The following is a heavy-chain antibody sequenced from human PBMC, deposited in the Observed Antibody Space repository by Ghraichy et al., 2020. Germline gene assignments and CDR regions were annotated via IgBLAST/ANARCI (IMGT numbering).Heavy chain of an antibody. CDR2: IKSDGSST. CDR1: GFTLSNYW. J-gene: IGHJ4*02. CDR3: AREYCSGGRCFFGTGGSHLDY. D-gene: IGHD2-15*01. Sequence: GSLNISCAASGFTLSNYWMHWVRQVPGKGLVWVSRIKSDGSSTIYADSVKGRFTISRDNARNTLYLQMNSLRADDTAVYYCAREYCSGGRCFFGTGGSHLDYWGQGTLVTVSS. V-gene: IGHV3-74*01.